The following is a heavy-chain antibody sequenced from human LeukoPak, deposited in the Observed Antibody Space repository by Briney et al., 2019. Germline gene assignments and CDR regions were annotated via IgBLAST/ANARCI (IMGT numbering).Heavy chain of an antibody. Sequence: QPGGSLRLSCAASGFTFSSYGMHWVRQAPGKGLEWVAFIRFDGSNKYYADSVKGRFTISRDNSKNTLYLQMNSLRGEDTAVYYCAKDSRRNSGSYVFDYWGQGTLVTVSS. V-gene: IGHV3-30*02. D-gene: IGHD1-26*01. CDR3: AKDSRRNSGSYVFDY. CDR1: GFTFSSYG. CDR2: IRFDGSNK. J-gene: IGHJ4*02.